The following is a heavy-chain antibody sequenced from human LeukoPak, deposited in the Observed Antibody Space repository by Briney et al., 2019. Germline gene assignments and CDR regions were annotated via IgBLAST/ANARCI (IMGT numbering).Heavy chain of an antibody. V-gene: IGHV1-8*01. Sequence: GASVKVSCKASGYTFTSYDINWVRQATGQGLEWMGWMNPNSGNTGYAQKFQGRVTMTRNTSISTPYMELSSLRSEDTAVYYCARENYYDSSGYQRPSYYYGMDVWGQGTTVTVSS. CDR3: ARENYYDSSGYQRPSYYYGMDV. J-gene: IGHJ6*02. CDR2: MNPNSGNT. D-gene: IGHD3-22*01. CDR1: GYTFTSYD.